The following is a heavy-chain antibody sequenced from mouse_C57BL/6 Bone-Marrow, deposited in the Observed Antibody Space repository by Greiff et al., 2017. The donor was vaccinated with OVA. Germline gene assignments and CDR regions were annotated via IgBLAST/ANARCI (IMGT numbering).Heavy chain of an antibody. V-gene: IGHV5-12*01. CDR3: ARRGAYYSNYDAMDY. D-gene: IGHD2-5*01. J-gene: IGHJ4*01. CDR2: ISNGGGST. Sequence: EVMLVESGGGLVQPGGSLKLSCAASGFTFSDYYMYWVRQTPEKRLEWVAYISNGGGSTYYPDTVKGRFTISRDNAKNTLYLQMSRLKSEDTAMYYCARRGAYYSNYDAMDYWGQGTSGTVSS. CDR1: GFTFSDYY.